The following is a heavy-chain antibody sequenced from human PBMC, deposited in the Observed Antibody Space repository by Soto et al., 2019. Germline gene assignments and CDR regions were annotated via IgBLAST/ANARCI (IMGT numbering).Heavy chain of an antibody. CDR2: ISYDGSNK. CDR3: ARDLLGGYDYVWGSYRYLLGLDY. CDR1: GFTFSSYA. V-gene: IGHV3-30-3*01. J-gene: IGHJ4*02. D-gene: IGHD3-16*02. Sequence: QVQLVESGGGVVQPGRSLRLSCAASGFTFSSYAMHWVRQAPGKGLEWVAVISYDGSNKYYADSVKGRFTISRDNSKNTLYLQMNSLRAEDTAVYYCARDLLGGYDYVWGSYRYLLGLDYWGQGTLVTVSS.